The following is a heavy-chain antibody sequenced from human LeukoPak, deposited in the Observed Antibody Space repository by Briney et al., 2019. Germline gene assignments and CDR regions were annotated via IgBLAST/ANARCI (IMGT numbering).Heavy chain of an antibody. D-gene: IGHD4-23*01. Sequence: GGSLRLSCTASGFSFSDYGLHWVRQAPGKGLEWVAIIWFDGVNKYYEESVKGRFTTSRDITKSTLYLQMNSLRAEDTAVYYCAKGGGGGNSGYLDYWGQGTMVTVSS. CDR2: IWFDGVNK. J-gene: IGHJ4*02. V-gene: IGHV3-33*06. CDR3: AKGGGGGNSGYLDY. CDR1: GFSFSDYG.